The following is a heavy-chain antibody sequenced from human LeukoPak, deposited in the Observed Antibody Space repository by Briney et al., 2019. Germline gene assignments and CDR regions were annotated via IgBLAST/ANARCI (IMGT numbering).Heavy chain of an antibody. V-gene: IGHV4-39*01. CDR1: GESFSGYY. Sequence: PSETLSLTCTVYGESFSGYYWSWIHQPPGKGLEWIGSIYYSGSTYYNPSLKSRVTVSFDTSKNQFSLSLTSVTAADTAVYYCTKRRGYSFGFDYYYMDVWGKGTMVTISS. CDR2: IYYSGST. D-gene: IGHD5-18*01. CDR3: TKRRGYSFGFDYYYMDV. J-gene: IGHJ6*03.